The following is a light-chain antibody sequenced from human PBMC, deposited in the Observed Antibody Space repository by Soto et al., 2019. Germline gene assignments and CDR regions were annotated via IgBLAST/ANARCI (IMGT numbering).Light chain of an antibody. CDR1: QSISGW. CDR2: DAS. J-gene: IGKJ3*01. CDR3: QQYSGYSLFT. Sequence: DIQMTQSPSTLSASVGDRVTITCRASQSISGWLAWYQQRPGKAPKLLIYDASSLESGVPSRFSGSGSGTEFTLTIGGLQPHDFATYYCQQYSGYSLFTFGPGTIVDIK. V-gene: IGKV1-5*01.